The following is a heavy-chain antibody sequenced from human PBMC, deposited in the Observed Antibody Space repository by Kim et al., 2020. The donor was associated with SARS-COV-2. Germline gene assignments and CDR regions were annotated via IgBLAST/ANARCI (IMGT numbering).Heavy chain of an antibody. CDR3: ARGVNRDGLRYFDWLPLYADY. CDR2: ISAYNGNT. D-gene: IGHD3-9*01. Sequence: ASVKVSCKASGYTFTSYGISWVRQAPGQGLEWMGWISAYNGNTNYAQKLQGRVTMTTDTSTSTAYMELRSLRSDDTAVYYCARGVNRDGLRYFDWLPLYADYWGQGTLVTVSS. CDR1: GYTFTSYG. V-gene: IGHV1-18*04. J-gene: IGHJ4*02.